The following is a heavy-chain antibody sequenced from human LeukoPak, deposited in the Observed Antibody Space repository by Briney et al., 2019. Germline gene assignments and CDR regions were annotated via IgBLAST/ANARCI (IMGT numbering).Heavy chain of an antibody. V-gene: IGHV1-18*01. CDR2: ISAYNGNT. CDR3: ARVVVVPAPRYYYYMDV. Sequence: ASVKVSCKASGFTFTSYGISWVRQAPGQGLEWMGWISAYNGNTNYAQKLQGRVTMTTDTSTSTAYMELRSLRSDDTAVYYSARVVVVPAPRYYYYMDVWGKGTTVTVSS. CDR1: GFTFTSYG. J-gene: IGHJ6*03. D-gene: IGHD2-2*01.